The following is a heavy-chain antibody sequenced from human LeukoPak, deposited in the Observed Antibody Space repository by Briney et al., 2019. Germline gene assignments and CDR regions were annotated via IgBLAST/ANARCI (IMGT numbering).Heavy chain of an antibody. D-gene: IGHD3-10*01. CDR3: AVGIRASGSYQIWGHAFDI. V-gene: IGHV1-8*01. CDR2: MNPNSGNT. Sequence: ASVKVSCKASGYTFTSYDINWVRQATGQGLEWMGWMNPNSGNTGYAQKFQGRVTITADESTSTAYMELSSLRSDDTAVYYCAVGIRASGSYQIWGHAFDIWGQGTMVTVSS. J-gene: IGHJ3*02. CDR1: GYTFTSYD.